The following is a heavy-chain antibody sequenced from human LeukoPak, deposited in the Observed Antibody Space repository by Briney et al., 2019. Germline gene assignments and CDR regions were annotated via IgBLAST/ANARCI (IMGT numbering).Heavy chain of an antibody. Sequence: ASVKVCCKASGYTFTSYGISWVREAPGQGLGWRGWISVYNGNTNYAQKLQGRVTMTTDTSTSTAYMELRSLRSDDTAVYYCARDVYYDILTGYGMDVWGQGTTVTVSS. CDR3: ARDVYYDILTGYGMDV. J-gene: IGHJ6*02. CDR1: GYTFTSYG. V-gene: IGHV1-18*01. CDR2: ISVYNGNT. D-gene: IGHD3-9*01.